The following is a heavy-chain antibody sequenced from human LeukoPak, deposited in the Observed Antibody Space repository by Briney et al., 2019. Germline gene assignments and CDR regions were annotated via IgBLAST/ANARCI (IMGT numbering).Heavy chain of an antibody. V-gene: IGHV3-30-3*01. CDR1: GFTFSSYA. D-gene: IGHD3-3*01. CDR3: ARDKGYYDFWSGHDY. Sequence: GGSLRLSCAASGFTFSSYAMHWVRQAPGKGLEWVAVISYDGSNKYYADSVKGRFTISRDNSKNTLYLQMNSLRAEDTAVYYCARDKGYYDFWSGHDYWGQGTLVTVSS. CDR2: ISYDGSNK. J-gene: IGHJ4*02.